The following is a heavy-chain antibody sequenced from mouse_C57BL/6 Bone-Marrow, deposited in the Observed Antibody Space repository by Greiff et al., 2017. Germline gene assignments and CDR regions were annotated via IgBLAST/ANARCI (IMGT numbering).Heavy chain of an antibody. Sequence: QVQLQQSGAELVRPGTSVKVSCKASGYAFTNYLIEWVKQRPGQGLEWIGVIIPGSGGTNYNEKFKGKATLTADKSSSTAYMQLSSLTSEDSAVYFCARRGDSSGPYYAMDYWGQGTSVAVSS. CDR3: ARRGDSSGPYYAMDY. CDR2: IIPGSGGT. V-gene: IGHV1-54*01. D-gene: IGHD3-2*02. J-gene: IGHJ4*01. CDR1: GYAFTNYL.